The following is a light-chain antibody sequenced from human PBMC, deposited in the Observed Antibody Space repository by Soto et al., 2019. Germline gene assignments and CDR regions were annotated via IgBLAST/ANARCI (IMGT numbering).Light chain of an antibody. J-gene: IGKJ1*01. CDR3: QQSYSSPWT. CDR2: AAS. Sequence: DIQMTQSPSSLSASVRDSVTITSRASQSIRNYLNWYQQKPGRAPKILIYAASSLQSGVPSRFSGGGSGTDFTLTITSLQPEDFATYYCQQSYSSPWTFGQGTKVDIK. CDR1: QSIRNY. V-gene: IGKV1-39*01.